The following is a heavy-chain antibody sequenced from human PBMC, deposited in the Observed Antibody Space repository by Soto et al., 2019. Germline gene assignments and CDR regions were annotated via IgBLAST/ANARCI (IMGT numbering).Heavy chain of an antibody. D-gene: IGHD4-17*01. CDR2: IYYSGST. V-gene: IGHV4-39*01. CDR3: ARSTTVVTSD. J-gene: IGHJ4*02. CDR1: GGSISSSSYY. Sequence: QLQLQESGPGLVKPSETLSLTCTVSGGSISSSSYYWGWIRQPPGKGLEWIGSIYYSGSTYYNPSRKRRVTTSVDTSKNQCSLKLSSGTAADTAVYYCARSTTVVTSDWGQGTLVTVSS.